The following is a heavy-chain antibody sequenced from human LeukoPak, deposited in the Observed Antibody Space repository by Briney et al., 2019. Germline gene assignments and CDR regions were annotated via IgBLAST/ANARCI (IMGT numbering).Heavy chain of an antibody. Sequence: PGGSLRLSCAASGFTFSSYGMHWVRQAPGKGLEWVAVISYDGSNKYYADSVKGRFTISRDNSKNTLYLQMNSLRAEDTAVYYCALGGRYSSGWSNPQPFDYWGQGTLVTVSS. CDR1: GFTFSSYG. V-gene: IGHV3-30*03. CDR2: ISYDGSNK. CDR3: ALGGRYSSGWSNPQPFDY. J-gene: IGHJ4*02. D-gene: IGHD6-19*01.